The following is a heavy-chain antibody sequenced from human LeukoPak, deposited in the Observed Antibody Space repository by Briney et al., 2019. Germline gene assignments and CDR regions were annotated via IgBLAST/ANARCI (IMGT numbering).Heavy chain of an antibody. CDR3: ASPSGYSSGWHNSLDY. J-gene: IGHJ4*02. CDR1: GFTFSSYS. V-gene: IGHV3-21*01. D-gene: IGHD6-19*01. CDR2: ISSSSSYI. Sequence: GGSLRLSCAASGFTFSSYSMHWVRQAPGKGLEWVSSISSSSSYIYYADSVKGRFTISRDNAKNSLYLQMNSLRAEDTAVYYCASPSGYSSGWHNSLDYWGQGTLVTVSS.